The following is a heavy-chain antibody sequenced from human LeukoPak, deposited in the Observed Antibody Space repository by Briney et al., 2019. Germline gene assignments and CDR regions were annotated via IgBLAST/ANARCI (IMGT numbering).Heavy chain of an antibody. D-gene: IGHD3-10*01. J-gene: IGHJ4*02. Sequence: GRSLRLSCAASGFTFNIYAMHWVRQAPGKGLEWVAVISYDESDKYYADSVKGRFTISRDNSKNTLYLHMNSLRTEDTAVYYCVKGLVYYFDYWGQGTLVSVSS. CDR3: VKGLVYYFDY. CDR1: GFTFNIYA. V-gene: IGHV3-30*04. CDR2: ISYDESDK.